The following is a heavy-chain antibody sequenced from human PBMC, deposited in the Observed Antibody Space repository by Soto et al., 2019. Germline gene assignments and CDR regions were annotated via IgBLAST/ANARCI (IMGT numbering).Heavy chain of an antibody. V-gene: IGHV3-23*01. CDR2: ISDSGGST. J-gene: IGHJ3*02. CDR3: AKCMQAYWNYDAHHI. D-gene: IGHD1-7*01. Sequence: GGSLRLSCAASGLTFSSNAMSWVRQAPGKGLEWVSGISDSGGSTYYADSVKGRFTISRDNSKNTLYLQMNSLRAEDTAVYYCAKCMQAYWNYDAHHIWGQGTMVTVSS. CDR1: GLTFSSNA.